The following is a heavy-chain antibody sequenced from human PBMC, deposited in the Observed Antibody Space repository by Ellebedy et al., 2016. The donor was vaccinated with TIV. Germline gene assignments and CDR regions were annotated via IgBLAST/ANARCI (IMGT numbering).Heavy chain of an antibody. CDR3: AKPIGQMTQSQHTLDV. V-gene: IGHV3-23*01. Sequence: GESLKISXRASGFTFSKHTMSWVRQAPGKGLEWVSAISGSGLSTYYADSVKGRFTISRDNSKSTLSLQMNSLRAEDTAVYYCAKPIGQMTQSQHTLDVWGQGTTVTVSS. CDR1: GFTFSKHT. CDR2: ISGSGLST. J-gene: IGHJ6*02. D-gene: IGHD2-21*01.